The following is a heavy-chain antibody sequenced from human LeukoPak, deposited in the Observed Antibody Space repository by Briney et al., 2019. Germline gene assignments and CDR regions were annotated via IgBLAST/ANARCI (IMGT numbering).Heavy chain of an antibody. D-gene: IGHD2-2*01. J-gene: IGHJ4*02. Sequence: SETLSLTCGVYDGSLINYYCHWIRQAPGKGLEWIGEISHGGITKHNPSLKSRVTMSQDTSKRQFSLKMDSMTAADTGVYYCGIFMDVVPGSMSWGLGTLVTVSS. CDR3: GIFMDVVPGSMS. V-gene: IGHV4-34*01. CDR2: ISHGGIT. CDR1: DGSLINYY.